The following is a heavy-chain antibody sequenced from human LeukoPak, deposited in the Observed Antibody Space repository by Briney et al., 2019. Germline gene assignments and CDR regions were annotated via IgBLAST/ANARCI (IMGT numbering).Heavy chain of an antibody. CDR1: GFTFSDYY. D-gene: IGHD4-17*01. CDR2: IGSSGTTI. Sequence: GSLRLSCAASGFTFSDYYMSWIRQAPGKGLEWVSYIGSSGTTIYYADSVKGRFTISRDNAKNSLFLQMNSLRAEDTAVYYCARDRMTTVTNDAFDIWGQGTTVTVSS. CDR3: ARDRMTTVTNDAFDI. J-gene: IGHJ3*02. V-gene: IGHV3-11*04.